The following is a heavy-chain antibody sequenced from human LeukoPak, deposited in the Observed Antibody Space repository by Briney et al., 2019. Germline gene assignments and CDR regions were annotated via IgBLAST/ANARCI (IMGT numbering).Heavy chain of an antibody. CDR2: IWYDGSNK. D-gene: IGHD3-22*01. CDR3: ARVNYYYDSSGFDY. J-gene: IGHJ4*02. V-gene: IGHV3-33*08. Sequence: GGSLRLSCAASGFTFSSYGMSWVRQAPGKGLEWVAVIWYDGSNKYYADSVKGRFTISRDNSKNTLYLQMNSLRAEDTAVYYCARVNYYYDSSGFDYWGQGTLVTVSS. CDR1: GFTFSSYG.